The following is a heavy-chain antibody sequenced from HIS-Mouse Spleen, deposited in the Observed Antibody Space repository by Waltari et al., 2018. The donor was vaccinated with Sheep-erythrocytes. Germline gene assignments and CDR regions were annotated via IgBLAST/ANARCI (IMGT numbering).Heavy chain of an antibody. V-gene: IGHV3-9*01. CDR1: GFTFDDYA. D-gene: IGHD1-1*01. Sequence: EVQLVESGGGLVQPGRSLRLSCAASGFTFDDYAMHWVRQAPGKGLEWVSGISWNSGSIGYADSGKGRFTISRDKAKNSLYLQMNSLRAEDTALYYCAKDIGTGLSYGMDVWGQGTTVTVSS. CDR3: AKDIGTGLSYGMDV. J-gene: IGHJ6*02. CDR2: ISWNSGSI.